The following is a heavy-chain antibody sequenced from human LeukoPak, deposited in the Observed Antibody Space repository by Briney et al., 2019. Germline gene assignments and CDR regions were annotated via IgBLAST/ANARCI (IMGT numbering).Heavy chain of an antibody. D-gene: IGHD6-13*01. CDR2: IIPIFGTA. V-gene: IGHV1-69*05. CDR3: ARGYGALYSSSWYGWFDP. J-gene: IGHJ5*02. Sequence: ASVKVSCKASGGTFSSYAFSWVRQAPGQGLEWMGGIIPIFGTANYAQKFQGRVTMTRNTSISTAYMELSSLRSEDTAVYYCARGYGALYSSSWYGWFDPWGQGTLVTVSS. CDR1: GGTFSSYA.